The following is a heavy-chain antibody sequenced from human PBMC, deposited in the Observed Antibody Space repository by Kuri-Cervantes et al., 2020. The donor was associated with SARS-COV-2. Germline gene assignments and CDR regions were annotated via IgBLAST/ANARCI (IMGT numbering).Heavy chain of an antibody. Sequence: GSLRLSCTVSGGSISSSSYYWGWIRQPPGKGLEWIGSIYYSGSTYYNPSVKSRVTISVDTSKNQFSLKLSSVTAADTAVYYCARFGSQEDGYNSGNYWGQGTLVTVSS. V-gene: IGHV4-39*01. D-gene: IGHD5-24*01. CDR2: IYYSGST. CDR1: GGSISSSSYY. CDR3: ARFGSQEDGYNSGNY. J-gene: IGHJ4*02.